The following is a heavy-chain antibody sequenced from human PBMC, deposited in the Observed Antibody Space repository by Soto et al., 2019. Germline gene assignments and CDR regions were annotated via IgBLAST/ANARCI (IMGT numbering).Heavy chain of an antibody. D-gene: IGHD6-19*01. CDR2: IKSKTDGGTT. CDR3: TTEMRHSSGWYGAFDI. V-gene: IGHV3-15*01. Sequence: EVQLVESGGGLVKPGGSLRLSCAVSGLTLSYAWMSWVRQAPGKGLEWVGRIKSKTDGGTTDYAAPVKGRFTISGDDSKETLYLQFNILTTEDTAVYYCTTEMRHSSGWYGAFDIWGQGTMVTVSS. J-gene: IGHJ3*02. CDR1: GLTLSYAW.